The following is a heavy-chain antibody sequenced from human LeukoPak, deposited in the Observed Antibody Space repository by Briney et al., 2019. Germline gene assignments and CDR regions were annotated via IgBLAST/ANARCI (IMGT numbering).Heavy chain of an antibody. J-gene: IGHJ5*02. CDR1: GFTFSSYW. CDR2: IKQDGSEK. V-gene: IGHV3-7*01. Sequence: PGGSLRLSCAASGFTFSSYWMSWVRQAPGKGLEWVANIKQDGSEKYYVDSVKGRFTISRDNAKNSLYLQMNSLRAEDTAVYYCAKDTSAAYCSGGSCYLNWFDPWGQGTLVTVSS. D-gene: IGHD2-15*01. CDR3: AKDTSAAYCSGGSCYLNWFDP.